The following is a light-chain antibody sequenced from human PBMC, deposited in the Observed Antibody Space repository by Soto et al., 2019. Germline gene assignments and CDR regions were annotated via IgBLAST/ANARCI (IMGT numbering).Light chain of an antibody. J-gene: IGKJ4*01. CDR2: GAS. CDR1: QAISSY. V-gene: IGKV1-9*01. Sequence: DVHLSQSPSFLSASVGYRFTITCGASQAISSYLDWYQQKPGKPPKLLIYGASTLQSDVPSRFSGSGSGTEFTLTVSSLQAEDSETYYCQQFNDYPRTFGGGTKVDIK. CDR3: QQFNDYPRT.